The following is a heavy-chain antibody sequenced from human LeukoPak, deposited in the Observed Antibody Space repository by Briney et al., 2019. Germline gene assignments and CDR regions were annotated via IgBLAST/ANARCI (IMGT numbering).Heavy chain of an antibody. V-gene: IGHV4-59*01. J-gene: IGHJ4*02. CDR1: GDSNSLYY. D-gene: IGHD3-10*01. Sequence: SETLSLTCSVSGDSNSLYYWSWIRQPPGKGLEWIGYIYDNGRTNYNPPLKSRVTISRDTSKNQFSLRLTSVTAADTAVYYCARDLVLRGLIDYWGQGTLVTVSS. CDR3: ARDLVLRGLIDY. CDR2: IYDNGRT.